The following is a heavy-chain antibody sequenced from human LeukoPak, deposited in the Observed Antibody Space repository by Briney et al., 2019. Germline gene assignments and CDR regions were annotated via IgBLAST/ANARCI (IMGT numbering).Heavy chain of an antibody. Sequence: GGSLRLSCAASGFSFSTYSFSWVRQAPGKGLEWVPGISASGGDTFYADSVKGRFTISRDNSKNTLSLQMNSLRVEDTAIYYCAKDVRRCNGACTWGQGTLVTVSS. CDR3: AKDVRRCNGACT. CDR2: ISASGGDT. D-gene: IGHD2-8*01. V-gene: IGHV3-23*01. J-gene: IGHJ5*02. CDR1: GFSFSTYS.